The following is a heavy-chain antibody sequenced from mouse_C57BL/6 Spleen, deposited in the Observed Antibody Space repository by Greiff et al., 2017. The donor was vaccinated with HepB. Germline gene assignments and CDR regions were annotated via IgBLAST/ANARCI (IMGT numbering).Heavy chain of an antibody. J-gene: IGHJ2*01. V-gene: IGHV5-17*01. CDR3: ARDGGFYFDY. Sequence: VQLKESGGGLVKPGGSLKLSCAASGFTFSDYGMHWVRQAPEKGLEWVAYISSGSSTIYYADTVKGRFTISRDNAKNTLFLQMTSLRSEDTAMYYCARDGGFYFDYWGQGTTLTVSS. CDR2: ISSGSSTI. CDR1: GFTFSDYG.